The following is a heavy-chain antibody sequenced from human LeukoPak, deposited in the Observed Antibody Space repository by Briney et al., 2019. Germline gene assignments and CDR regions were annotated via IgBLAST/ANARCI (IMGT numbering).Heavy chain of an antibody. D-gene: IGHD2-2*01. J-gene: IGHJ5*02. CDR3: AAGRGRYCSSTSCSLVVSWFDP. CDR2: IVVGSGNT. Sequence: SVKVSCKASGFTFTSSAVQWVRQARGQRLEWIGWIVVGSGNTNYARKFQERVTITRDMSTSTAYMELSSLRSEDTAVYYCAAGRGRYCSSTSCSLVVSWFDPWGQGTLVTVSS. V-gene: IGHV1-58*01. CDR1: GFTFTSSA.